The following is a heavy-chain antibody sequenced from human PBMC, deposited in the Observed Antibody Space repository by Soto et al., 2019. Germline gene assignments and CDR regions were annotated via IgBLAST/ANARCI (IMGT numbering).Heavy chain of an antibody. CDR2: IYSGGST. J-gene: IGHJ6*02. Sequence: GGSLRLSCAASGFTVSSNYMSWVRQAPGKGLEWVSVIYSGGSTYYADSVKGRFTISRDNSKNTLYLQMNSLRAEDTAVYYCASCTTLTYYAILTGYFRGYYYYGMDVWGQGTTVSVS. CDR1: GFTVSSNY. V-gene: IGHV3-53*01. CDR3: ASCTTLTYYAILTGYFRGYYYYGMDV. D-gene: IGHD3-9*01.